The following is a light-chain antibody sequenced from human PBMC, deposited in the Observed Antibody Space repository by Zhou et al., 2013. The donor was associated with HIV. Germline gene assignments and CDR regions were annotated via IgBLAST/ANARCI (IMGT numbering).Light chain of an antibody. Sequence: DSAMTQSPLSLAVTPGEPASISCRSSQSLLHSNGYNYLDWYFQRPGQSPQLLIYLASKRASGVPDRFSGSGSGTDFTLKISRVEAEDVGVYYCMQALQTPWTFGQGTKVEIK. CDR3: MQALQTPWT. V-gene: IGKV2-28*01. CDR1: QSLLHSNGYNY. CDR2: LAS. J-gene: IGKJ1*01.